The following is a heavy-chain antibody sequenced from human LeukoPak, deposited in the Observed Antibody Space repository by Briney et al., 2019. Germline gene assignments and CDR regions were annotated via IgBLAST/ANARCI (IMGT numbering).Heavy chain of an antibody. CDR1: GGTFSSYA. D-gene: IGHD5-18*01. Sequence: SSVKIFCKASGGTFSSYAISWVRQAPGQVLEWMGRIIPILGIANYAQKFQGRVTITADKSTSTAYMELSSLRSEDTAVYYCARMSLGYPPRYYFDYWGQGTLVTVSS. J-gene: IGHJ4*02. CDR2: IIPILGIA. V-gene: IGHV1-69*04. CDR3: ARMSLGYPPRYYFDY.